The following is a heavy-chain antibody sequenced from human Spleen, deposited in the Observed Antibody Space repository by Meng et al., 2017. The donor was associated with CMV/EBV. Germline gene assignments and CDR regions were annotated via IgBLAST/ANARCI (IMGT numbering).Heavy chain of an antibody. V-gene: IGHV4-59*01. CDR2: IYYSGST. CDR3: ARDNGQWLDY. D-gene: IGHD6-19*01. CDR1: GGSISSYY. Sequence: GSLRLSCTVSGGSISSYYWSWIRQPPGKGLEWIGYIYYSGSTNYNPSLKSRVTISVDTSKNQFSLKLSSVTAADTAVYYCARDNGQWLDYWGQGTLVTVSS. J-gene: IGHJ4*02.